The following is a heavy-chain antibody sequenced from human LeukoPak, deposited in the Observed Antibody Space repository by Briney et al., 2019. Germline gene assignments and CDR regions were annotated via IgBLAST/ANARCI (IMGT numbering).Heavy chain of an antibody. CDR2: IKQDGSEK. V-gene: IGHV3-7*03. D-gene: IGHD1-14*01. CDR1: GGSFSGYY. J-gene: IGHJ4*02. CDR3: ARDPEGGLD. Sequence: PSETLSLTCAVYGGSFSGYYWSWVRQAPGKGLEWVANIKQDGSEKYYVDSVKGRFTISRDNAKNSLYLQMNSLRAEDTAVYYCARDPEGGLDWGQGTLVTVSS.